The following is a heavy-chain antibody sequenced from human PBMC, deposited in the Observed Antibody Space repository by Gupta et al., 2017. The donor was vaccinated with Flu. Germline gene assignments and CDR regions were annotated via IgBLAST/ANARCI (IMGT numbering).Heavy chain of an antibody. Sequence: IWIRQPPGKGLEWLGYIYHSGSTNYNPSLKSRVTISVDTSKKRFSLNLTSVTAADTAIYYCATSKYGVYFDYWGQGTLVTVSS. V-gene: IGHV4-59*12. CDR2: IYHSGST. CDR3: ATSKYGVYFDY. J-gene: IGHJ4*02. D-gene: IGHD2-8*01.